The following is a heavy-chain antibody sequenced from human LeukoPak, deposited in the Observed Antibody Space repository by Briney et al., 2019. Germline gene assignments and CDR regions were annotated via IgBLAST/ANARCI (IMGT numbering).Heavy chain of an antibody. CDR1: GGSISSYY. Sequence: SETLSLTCTVSGGSISSYYWSWIRQPPGKGLEWIGYIYYSGSNNYNPSLKSRVTISVDTSKNQFSLKLGSVTAADTAVYYCASKGYYGSGRFDYWGQGTLVTVSS. J-gene: IGHJ4*02. CDR2: IYYSGSN. CDR3: ASKGYYGSGRFDY. D-gene: IGHD3-10*01. V-gene: IGHV4-59*01.